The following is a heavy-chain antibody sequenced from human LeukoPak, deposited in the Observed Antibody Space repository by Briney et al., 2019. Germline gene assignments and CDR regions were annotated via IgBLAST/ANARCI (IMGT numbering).Heavy chain of an antibody. Sequence: GGSLRFSCAASAFIFRNYDMSWVRQAPGKGLEWVSAITGSGDTTYYADSVKGRFTISRDNSKNTLYVEMNTLRAEDTAVYYCAKWGDYDILTGYYVSDFWGQGTLVTVSS. D-gene: IGHD3-9*01. CDR3: AKWGDYDILTGYYVSDF. J-gene: IGHJ4*02. CDR1: AFIFRNYD. V-gene: IGHV3-23*01. CDR2: ITGSGDTT.